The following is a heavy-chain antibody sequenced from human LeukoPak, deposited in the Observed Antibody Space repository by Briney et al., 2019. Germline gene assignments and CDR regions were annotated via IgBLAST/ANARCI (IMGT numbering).Heavy chain of an antibody. D-gene: IGHD2-8*02. CDR3: ARDIDAGADF. V-gene: IGHV6-1*01. Sequence: SQTLSLTCGISGDSVSCNIAAWNWIRQSPSRGLEWLGRTYYRSKWVTEYAVSVKSRVTINADTSNNQFSLHLSSVTPEDTAVYYCARDIDAGADFWGQGTLVTVSS. J-gene: IGHJ4*02. CDR1: GDSVSCNIAA. CDR2: TYYRSKWVT.